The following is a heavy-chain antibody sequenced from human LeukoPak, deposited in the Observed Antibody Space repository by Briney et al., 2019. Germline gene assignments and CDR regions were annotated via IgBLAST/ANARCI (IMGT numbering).Heavy chain of an antibody. CDR2: IYYSGST. J-gene: IGHJ5*02. Sequence: SETLSLTCTVSGGSISSYYWSWIRQPPGKGLEWIGYIYYSGSTNYNPSLKSRVTISVDTSKNQFSLKLSSVTAADTAVYYCARGPYGSGILNWFDPWGQGTLVTVSS. D-gene: IGHD3-10*01. CDR3: ARGPYGSGILNWFDP. CDR1: GGSISSYY. V-gene: IGHV4-59*01.